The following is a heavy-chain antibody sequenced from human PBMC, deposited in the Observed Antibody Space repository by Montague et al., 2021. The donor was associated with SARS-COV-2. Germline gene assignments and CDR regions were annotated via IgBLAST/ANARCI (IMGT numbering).Heavy chain of an antibody. CDR1: GGFISSSY. V-gene: IGHV4-59*01. D-gene: IGHD3-10*01. Sequence: SKTLSLTCTVPGGFISSSYWSWIRQPPGKGLEWIGYIYHSGNTNYNPSLKSRVTISIDTSMNQFSLSLSSMTPADTATYYCARNGVEFRGSEKYYSGNWLDPWGQGTLVTVSS. J-gene: IGHJ5*02. CDR2: IYHSGNT. CDR3: ARNGVEFRGSEKYYSGNWLDP.